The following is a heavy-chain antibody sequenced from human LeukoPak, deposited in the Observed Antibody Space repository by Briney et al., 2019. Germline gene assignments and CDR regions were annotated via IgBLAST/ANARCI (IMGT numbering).Heavy chain of an antibody. CDR3: ASGPPFLKYFEY. J-gene: IGHJ4*02. CDR1: GFTFSSSS. V-gene: IGHV3-21*04. Sequence: GGSLRLSCAASGFTFSSSSMNWVRQAPGKGLEWVSSISSSGTYIYYADSVKGRFTISRDDSNNALYLQMHSLRAEDTALYYCASGPPFLKYFEYWGQGTLVTVSS. D-gene: IGHD3-3*01. CDR2: ISSSGTYI.